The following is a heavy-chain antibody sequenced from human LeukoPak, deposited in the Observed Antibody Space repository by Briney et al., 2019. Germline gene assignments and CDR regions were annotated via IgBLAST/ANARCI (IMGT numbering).Heavy chain of an antibody. V-gene: IGHV3-21*06. CDR2: VSFGSSYI. CDR3: ARTSTEYAVTDGFDT. D-gene: IGHD4-17*01. Sequence: GGSLRLSCAASGFTFKDYTMNWVRQSPGKGLQWVSYVSFGSSYISYADSLKGRFTISRDDAKSSVYLEMTSLRTDDTAVYYCARTSTEYAVTDGFDTWGPGTLVTVSS. CDR1: GFTFKDYT. J-gene: IGHJ5*02.